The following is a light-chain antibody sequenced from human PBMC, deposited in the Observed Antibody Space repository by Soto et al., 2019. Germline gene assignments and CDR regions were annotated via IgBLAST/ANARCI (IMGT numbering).Light chain of an antibody. CDR1: DSNIGSNS. CDR2: YNN. CDR3: EAWDASMSACV. J-gene: IGLJ1*01. V-gene: IGLV1-47*02. Sequence: QSVLTQPPSASGTAGQVVTISCSGGDSNIGSNSVYWYQHLPRMAPKLLIYYNNQRPSGVPDRFSGSRSGTSASLAIVGLSSEDPAVYYCEAWDASMSACVFGNGTKV.